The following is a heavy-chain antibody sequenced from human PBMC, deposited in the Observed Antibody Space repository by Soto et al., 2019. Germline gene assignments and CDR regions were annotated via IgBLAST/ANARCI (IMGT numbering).Heavy chain of an antibody. CDR3: AKDGPYDFWSGYYFDY. CDR2: ISGSGGST. V-gene: IGHV3-23*01. J-gene: IGHJ4*02. D-gene: IGHD3-3*01. Sequence: GGSLRLSCAASGSTFSSYAMSWVRQAPGKGLEWVSAISGSGGSTYYADSVKGRFTISRDNSKNTLYLQMNSLRAEDTAVYYCAKDGPYDFWSGYYFDYWGQGTLVTVSS. CDR1: GSTFSSYA.